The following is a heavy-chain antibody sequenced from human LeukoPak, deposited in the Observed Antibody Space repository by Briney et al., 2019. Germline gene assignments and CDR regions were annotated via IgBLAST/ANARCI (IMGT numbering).Heavy chain of an antibody. CDR1: GGSISSSSYY. CDR2: IYYSGST. J-gene: IGHJ4*02. CDR3: ASYSSGALPFDY. Sequence: KPSETLSLTGTVSGGSISSSSYYWGWIRQPPGKGLEWIGSIYYSGSTYYNPSLKSRVTISVDTSTNQFSLKLSSVTAADTAVYYCASYSSGALPFDYWGQGTLVTVSS. V-gene: IGHV4-39*01. D-gene: IGHD6-19*01.